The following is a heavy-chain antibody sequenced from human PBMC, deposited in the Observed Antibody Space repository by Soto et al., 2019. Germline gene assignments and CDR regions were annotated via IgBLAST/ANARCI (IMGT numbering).Heavy chain of an antibody. Sequence: GGSLRLSCAASGFTFSSYSMHWVRQAPGKGLEWVAVISYDGSNKYYADSVKGRFTISRDNSKNTLYLQMNSLRAEDTAVYYCATSYGNAWYTYWGQGTQVTAPQ. V-gene: IGHV3-30-3*01. CDR1: GFTFSSYS. J-gene: IGHJ4*02. CDR2: ISYDGSNK. CDR3: ATSYGNAWYTY. D-gene: IGHD6-13*01.